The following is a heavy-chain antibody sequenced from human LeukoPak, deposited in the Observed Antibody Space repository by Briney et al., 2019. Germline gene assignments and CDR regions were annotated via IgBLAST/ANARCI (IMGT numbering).Heavy chain of an antibody. CDR3: ARHKDYYYSYMDV. CDR1: GDSISTSSYY. CDR2: IYYSGST. V-gene: IGHV4-39*01. Sequence: PSETLSLTCSVSGDSISTSSYYWGWIRQPPGKGLGWIGTIYYSGSTYYNPSLTSRVTISVDTSKNQFSLKLSSVTAADTAVYYCARHKDYYYSYMDVWGKGTTVTISS. J-gene: IGHJ6*03.